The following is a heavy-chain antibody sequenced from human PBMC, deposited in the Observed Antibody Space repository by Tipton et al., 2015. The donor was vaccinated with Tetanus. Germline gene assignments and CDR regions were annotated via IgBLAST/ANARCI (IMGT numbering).Heavy chain of an antibody. CDR1: GGSISSGGYY. CDR2: IYYSGST. D-gene: IGHD6-6*01. Sequence: TLSLTCTVSGGSISSGGYYWSWIRQHPGKGLEWIGYIYYSGSTYYNPSLKSRVTISVDTSKNRFSLKLSSVTAAGTAVYYCARGREQLVSNAYFDYWGQGTLVTVSS. CDR3: ARGREQLVSNAYFDY. V-gene: IGHV4-31*03. J-gene: IGHJ4*02.